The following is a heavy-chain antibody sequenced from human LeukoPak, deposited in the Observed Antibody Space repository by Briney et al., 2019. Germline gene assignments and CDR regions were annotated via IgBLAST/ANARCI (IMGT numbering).Heavy chain of an antibody. V-gene: IGHV3-30*18. CDR2: ISYDGSNK. CDR3: AKLYRFYYDY. CDR1: GLTVSSNY. Sequence: GGSLRLSCAVSGLTVSSNYMSWVRQAPGKGLEWVAVISYDGSNKYYADSVKGRFTISRDNSKNTLYLQMNSLRAEDTAVCYCAKLYRFYYDYWGQGTLVTVSS. J-gene: IGHJ4*02. D-gene: IGHD3-16*01.